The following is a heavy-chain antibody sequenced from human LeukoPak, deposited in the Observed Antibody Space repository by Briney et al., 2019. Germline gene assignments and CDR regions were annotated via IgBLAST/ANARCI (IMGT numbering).Heavy chain of an antibody. D-gene: IGHD6-19*01. J-gene: IGHJ5*02. V-gene: IGHV3-21*01. CDR1: GFTFSSYS. CDR3: AREIAVAGTSTWFDP. Sequence: PGGSLRLSCAASGFTFSSYSMNWVRQAPGKGLEWVSSISSSSSYIYYADSVKGRFTISRDNAKNSLYLQMNSLRAEDTAVYYCAREIAVAGTSTWFDPWGQGTLVTVSS. CDR2: ISSSSSYI.